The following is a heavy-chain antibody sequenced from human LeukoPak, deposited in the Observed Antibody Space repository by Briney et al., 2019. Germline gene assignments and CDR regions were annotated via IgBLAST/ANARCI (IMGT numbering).Heavy chain of an antibody. V-gene: IGHV3-30*02. CDR2: IRYDGSNK. J-gene: IGHJ4*02. CDR3: AKHMRGYSYGYFDY. D-gene: IGHD5-18*01. CDR1: GFTFSSYG. Sequence: GGSLRLSCAASGFTFSSYGMHWVRQAPGKGLEWVAFIRYDGSNKYYADSVKGRFTISRDNSKNTLYLQMNSLRAEDTAVYYCAKHMRGYSYGYFDYWGQGTLVTVSS.